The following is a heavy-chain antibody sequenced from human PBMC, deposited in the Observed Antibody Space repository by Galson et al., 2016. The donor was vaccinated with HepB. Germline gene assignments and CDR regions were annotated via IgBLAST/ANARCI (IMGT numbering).Heavy chain of an antibody. CDR2: IYSRGST. CDR3: ARSQSGWNGYAVSWFGP. D-gene: IGHD6-19*01. V-gene: IGHV4-59*01. CDR1: GGSLRSYY. Sequence: ETLSLTCTVSGGSLRSYYWSWIRQPPGKKLEWIGYIYSRGSTNYNPPPKRRVTISEDPSKNQFSLNLSSVTAAATAMYYCARSQSGWNGYAVSWFGPWGQGTLVTVSS. J-gene: IGHJ5*02.